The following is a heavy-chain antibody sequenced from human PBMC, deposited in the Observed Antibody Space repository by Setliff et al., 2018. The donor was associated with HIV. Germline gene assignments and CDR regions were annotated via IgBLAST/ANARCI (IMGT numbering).Heavy chain of an antibody. CDR1: GFTFSNAW. J-gene: IGHJ4*02. D-gene: IGHD2-2*01. CDR3: TAGVVAYPMPFFEN. CDR2: IKSKTDGGTT. V-gene: IGHV3-15*01. Sequence: GGSLRLSCAASGFTFSNAWMSWVRQAPGKGLEWVGRIKSKTDGGTTDYAAPVKGRFTISRDDSKNTLYPQMNSLKTEDTAVYYCTAGVVAYPMPFFENWGQGTLVTVSS.